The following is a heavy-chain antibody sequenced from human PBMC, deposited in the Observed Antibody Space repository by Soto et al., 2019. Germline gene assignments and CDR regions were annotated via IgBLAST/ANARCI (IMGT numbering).Heavy chain of an antibody. Sequence: ASVKVSCKASGYTFTSYGISWVRQAPGQGLEWMGWISAYNGNTNYAQKLQGRVTMTTDTSTSTAYMELRSLRSDDTAVYYCARGYCSSTSCSMDYYYYMDVWGKGTTVTVSS. J-gene: IGHJ6*03. V-gene: IGHV1-18*01. CDR3: ARGYCSSTSCSMDYYYYMDV. CDR1: GYTFTSYG. D-gene: IGHD2-2*01. CDR2: ISAYNGNT.